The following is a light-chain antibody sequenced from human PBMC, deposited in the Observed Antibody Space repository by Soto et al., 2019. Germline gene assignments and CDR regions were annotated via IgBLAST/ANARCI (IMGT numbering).Light chain of an antibody. CDR1: QTITSNY. CDR3: QQYDSSLWT. Sequence: EIVLTQSPGTLSLSPGERATLSCMASQTITSNYLAWYQQKPGQAPRLLIYAASNRATGIPDRFSGSGSGTEFTLTISGLVPEDFAVYYCQQYDSSLWTFGQGTKVDIK. V-gene: IGKV3-20*01. J-gene: IGKJ1*01. CDR2: AAS.